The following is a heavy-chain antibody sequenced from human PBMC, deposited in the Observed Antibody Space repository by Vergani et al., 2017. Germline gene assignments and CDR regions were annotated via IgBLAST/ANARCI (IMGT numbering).Heavy chain of an antibody. CDR2: IYYSGST. D-gene: IGHD5-12*01. V-gene: IGHV4-59*01. CDR3: ARATGGYSGYDAFDI. Sequence: QVQLQESGPGLVKPSETLSLTCTVSGGSISSYYWSWIRQPPGKGLEWFGYIYYSGSTNYNPSLKSRVTISVDTSKNQFSLKLSSVTAADTAVYYCARATGGYSGYDAFDIWGQGTMVTVSS. CDR1: GGSISSYY. J-gene: IGHJ3*02.